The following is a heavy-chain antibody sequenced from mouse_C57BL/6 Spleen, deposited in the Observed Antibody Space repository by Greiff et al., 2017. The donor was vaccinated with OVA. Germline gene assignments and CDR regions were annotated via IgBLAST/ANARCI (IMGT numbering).Heavy chain of an antibody. CDR1: GYTFTDYY. J-gene: IGHJ4*01. D-gene: IGHD1-1*01. CDR2: IYPGSGNT. V-gene: IGHV1-76*01. Sequence: QVQLQQSGAELVRPGASVKLSCKASGYTFTDYYINWVKQRPGQGLEWIARIYPGSGNTYYNEKFKGKATLTAEKSSSTAYMQLSSLTSEDSAVYFCARRYYGSSPYAMDYWGQGTSVTVSS. CDR3: ARRYYGSSPYAMDY.